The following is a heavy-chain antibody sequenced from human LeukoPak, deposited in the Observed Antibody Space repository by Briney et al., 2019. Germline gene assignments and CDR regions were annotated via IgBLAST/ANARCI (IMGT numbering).Heavy chain of an antibody. D-gene: IGHD3-10*02. V-gene: IGHV3-48*03. Sequence: GGSLRLYCGASGFTFSSYEMILVRQAPGKGLDWVSYISSSGSTIYSADSVKGRFTISRDNAKNSLYLQMNSLRAEDTAVYYCAELGITMIGGVWGKGTTVTISS. J-gene: IGHJ6*04. CDR2: ISSSGSTI. CDR1: GFTFSSYE. CDR3: AELGITMIGGV.